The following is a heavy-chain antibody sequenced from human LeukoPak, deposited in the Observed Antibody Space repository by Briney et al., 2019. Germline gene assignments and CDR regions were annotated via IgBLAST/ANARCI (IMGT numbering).Heavy chain of an antibody. CDR1: GYTFSSYA. CDR3: ARVSGRYWFDQ. J-gene: IGHJ5*02. CDR2: ISSNGRTT. V-gene: IGHV3-64*01. Sequence: GGSLRLSCVASGYTFSSYALHWVRQAPGKGLEYVSAISSNGRTTFYANSVKGRFTISRDNSKNTLYLQMGSLRAEDTAVYYCARVSGRYWFDQWGQGTLVTVSS. D-gene: IGHD6-19*01.